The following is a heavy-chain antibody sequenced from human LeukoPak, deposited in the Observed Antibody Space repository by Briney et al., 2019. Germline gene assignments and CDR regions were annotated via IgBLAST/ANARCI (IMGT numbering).Heavy chain of an antibody. CDR1: GGSISSYY. J-gene: IGHJ5*02. CDR3: ARDNWYRGLRQFDP. V-gene: IGHV4-59*01. Sequence: SETLSPSCTVSGGSISSYYWSWIRQPPGKGLEWIGYIYYSGSTNYNPSLKSRVTISVDTSKNQFSLKLSSVTAADTAVYYCARDNWYRGLRQFDPWGQGTLVTVSS. D-gene: IGHD1-20*01. CDR2: IYYSGST.